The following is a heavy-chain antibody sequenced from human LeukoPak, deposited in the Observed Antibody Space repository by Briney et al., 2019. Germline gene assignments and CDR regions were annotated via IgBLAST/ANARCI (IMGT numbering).Heavy chain of an antibody. D-gene: IGHD6-13*01. CDR1: GDSNISYY. V-gene: IGHV4-59*01. CDR3: ATGYCSTCYYFDY. CDR2: IYHSGST. Sequence: PSETLSLTCTVSGDSNISYYWSWIRQPPGKGLEWIGYIYHSGSTNYNPSLKSRVTISADTSKDQFSLKLASVTAADTAVYYFATGYCSTCYYFDYWGQRTLVTVSS. J-gene: IGHJ4*02.